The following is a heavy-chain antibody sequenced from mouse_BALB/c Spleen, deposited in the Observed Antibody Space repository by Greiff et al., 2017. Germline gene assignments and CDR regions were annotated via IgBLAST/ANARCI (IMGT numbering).Heavy chain of an antibody. D-gene: IGHD1-2*01. J-gene: IGHJ1*01. CDR3: AREGLRLRYFDV. Sequence: VQLQQSGPGLVQPSQSLSITCTVSGFSLTSYGVHWVRQSPGKGLEWLGVIWSGGSTDYNAAFISRLSISKDNSKSQVFFKMNSLQANDTAIYYCAREGLRLRYFDVWGAGTTVTVSS. CDR1: GFSLTSYG. CDR2: IWSGGST. V-gene: IGHV2-2*02.